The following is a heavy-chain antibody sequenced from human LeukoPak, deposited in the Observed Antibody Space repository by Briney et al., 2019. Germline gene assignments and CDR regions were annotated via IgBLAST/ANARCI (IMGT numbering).Heavy chain of an antibody. D-gene: IGHD4-17*01. CDR2: ISAYNGNT. V-gene: IGHV1-18*01. CDR3: ARDLHCRAGESGDYRFDYWGQGTLVTVSFDY. J-gene: IGHJ4*02. Sequence: AASLKVSCKVSGYTFTSYTISWVRHAPGQGLEWMGWISAYNGNTNYAQTLQGRVTMTTDTSTSTAYMELRSLRSDATAVYYCARDLHCRAGESGDYRFDYWGQGTLVTVSFDYWGQGTLVTVSS. CDR1: GYTFTSYT.